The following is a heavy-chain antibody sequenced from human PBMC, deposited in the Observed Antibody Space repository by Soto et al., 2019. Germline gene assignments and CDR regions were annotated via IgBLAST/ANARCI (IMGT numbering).Heavy chain of an antibody. Sequence: PSQTLSLTCTVSGDSINSRDYCWGWIRQPPGKGLEWIGSIYSSGSPYYNPSLNSRVTISVDTSKNQFSLNLSSVTAADTAVYYCARHYDYEFDSPFDYWGQGTLVTVSS. V-gene: IGHV4-39*01. CDR1: GDSINSRDYC. J-gene: IGHJ4*02. CDR2: IYSSGSP. CDR3: ARHYDYEFDSPFDY. D-gene: IGHD3-3*01.